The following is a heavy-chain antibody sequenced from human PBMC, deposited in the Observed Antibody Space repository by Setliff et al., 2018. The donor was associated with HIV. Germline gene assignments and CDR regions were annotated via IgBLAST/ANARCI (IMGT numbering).Heavy chain of an antibody. CDR2: ITSGRTDI. V-gene: IGHV3-21*01. CDR1: GFTFSSYS. Sequence: GGSPRLSCAASGFTFSSYSMNWVRQAPGKGLEWVSSITSGRTDIYYADSVKGRFTISRDNAKNSLYLQMNSLRAEDTAVYYCARQQTTVLTPFDYWGQGTLVTVSS. CDR3: ARQQTTVLTPFDY. D-gene: IGHD4-17*01. J-gene: IGHJ4*02.